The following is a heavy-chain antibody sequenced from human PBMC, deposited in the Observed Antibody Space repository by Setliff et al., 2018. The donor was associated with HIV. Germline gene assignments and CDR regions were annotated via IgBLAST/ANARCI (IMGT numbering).Heavy chain of an antibody. J-gene: IGHJ6*03. CDR1: GSSVTNNY. Sequence: SETLSLTCTVSGSSVTNNYWSWIRQAPGKGLEWLGYVHSSGSTNYNPSLKSRVTMSVDTSKNQFYMSLTSVTAADTAVYYCARSGNILTDYSYYSYFMDVWGGGTTVTVSS. V-gene: IGHV4-59*02. CDR2: VHSSGST. CDR3: ARSGNILTDYSYYSYFMDV. D-gene: IGHD3-9*01.